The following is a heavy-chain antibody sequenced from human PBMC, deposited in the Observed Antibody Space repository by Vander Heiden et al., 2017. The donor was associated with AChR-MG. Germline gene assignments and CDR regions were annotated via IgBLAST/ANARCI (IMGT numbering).Heavy chain of an antibody. J-gene: IGHJ4*02. CDR1: RGTFSSYA. V-gene: IGHV1-69*06. CDR2: IIPIFATA. D-gene: IGHD3-10*01. Sequence: QVQLVQSGAEVKKPGSSVKVSCKASRGTFSSYAISWVRQAPGQGLEWMGGIIPIFATANYAQKFQGRVTITADKSTSTAFMELSSLRSDDTAVYYCASGSPDYSDGSGSWGYFDYWGQGTLVTVSS. CDR3: ASGSPDYSDGSGSWGYFDY.